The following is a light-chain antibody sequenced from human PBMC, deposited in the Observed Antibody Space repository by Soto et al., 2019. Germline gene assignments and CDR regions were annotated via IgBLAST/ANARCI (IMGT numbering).Light chain of an antibody. Sequence: IVMTQSPATLSLSPGERATLSCRSSHSVSSSYLAWYQQKPGQAPRLXIYGASSRATGIPDSFSGSGSGTDFTLTISRLEPEDFAVYYCQQYGSSPWTFGQGTKVDIK. V-gene: IGKV3-20*01. J-gene: IGKJ1*01. CDR1: HSVSSSY. CDR2: GAS. CDR3: QQYGSSPWT.